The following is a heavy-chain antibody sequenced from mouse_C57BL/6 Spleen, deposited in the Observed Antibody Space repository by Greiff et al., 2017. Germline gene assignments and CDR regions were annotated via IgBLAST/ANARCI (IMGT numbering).Heavy chain of an antibody. J-gene: IGHJ4*01. Sequence: VQLQQSGAELVRPGASVTLSCKASGYTFTDYEMHWVKQTPVHGLEWIGAIDPENGGTAYNQKFKGKARLTADKSSSTGYMELRSLTSEDSAVDYCTGITAVVEGAMAYWGQGTSVTVAS. CDR2: IDPENGGT. CDR3: TGITAVVEGAMAY. CDR1: GYTFTDYE. D-gene: IGHD1-1*01. V-gene: IGHV1-15*01.